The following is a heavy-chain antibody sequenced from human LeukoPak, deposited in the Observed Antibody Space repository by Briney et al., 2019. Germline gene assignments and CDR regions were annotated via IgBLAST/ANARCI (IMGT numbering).Heavy chain of an antibody. J-gene: IGHJ6*03. CDR1: GGSISSYY. CDR3: VRDAARYMDV. CDR2: IYYSGST. Sequence: SETLSLTCTVSGGSISSYYWSWIRQPPGKGLEWIGYIYYSGSTIYNPSLKSRVTISVDTSKNQFSLRLSSVTAADTAVYYCVRDAARYMDVWGKGTTVTVS. V-gene: IGHV4-59*01. D-gene: IGHD6-6*01.